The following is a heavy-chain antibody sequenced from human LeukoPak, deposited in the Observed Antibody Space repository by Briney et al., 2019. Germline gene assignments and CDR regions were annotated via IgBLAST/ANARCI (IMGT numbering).Heavy chain of an antibody. Sequence: GGSLRLSCAACGFTFSSYARRWVCQARGKGLDWLSARSGSGGSTYCADSVKGRFTISRDNSKDTLYLQMNSLRAEDTAVYYCAKDTRIVVVPAVMDVWGKGTTVTVSS. D-gene: IGHD2-2*01. CDR3: AKDTRIVVVPAVMDV. V-gene: IGHV3-23*01. CDR2: RSGSGGST. J-gene: IGHJ6*03. CDR1: GFTFSSYA.